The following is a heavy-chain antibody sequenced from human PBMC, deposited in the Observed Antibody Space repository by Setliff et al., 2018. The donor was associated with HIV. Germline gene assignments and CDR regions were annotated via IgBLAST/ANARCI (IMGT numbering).Heavy chain of an antibody. CDR2: INPNSGGT. CDR3: ARAYTSGWYLELGLSYFDS. D-gene: IGHD6-19*01. Sequence: ASVKVSCKASGYTFTGYYMHWVRQAPGQGLEWMGWINPNSGGTNYAQMFQGRVTMTRDTSIYTAYMELSRLRSDDTALYYCARAYTSGWYLELGLSYFDSWGQGTLVTVSS. J-gene: IGHJ4*02. CDR1: GYTFTGYY. V-gene: IGHV1-2*02.